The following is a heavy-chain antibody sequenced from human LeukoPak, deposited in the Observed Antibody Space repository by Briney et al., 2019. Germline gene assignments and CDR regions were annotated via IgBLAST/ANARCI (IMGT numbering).Heavy chain of an antibody. CDR3: ARQCLNYGDYGEFDY. CDR2: IYPGDSDT. V-gene: IGHV5-51*01. CDR1: GYSFTSYW. D-gene: IGHD4-17*01. Sequence: GESLKISCKGSGYSFTSYWIGWVRQMPGKGLEWMGIIYPGDSDTRYSPSFQGQVTISADKSISTAYLQWSSLKASDTAMYYCARQCLNYGDYGEFDYWGQGTLVTVSS. J-gene: IGHJ4*02.